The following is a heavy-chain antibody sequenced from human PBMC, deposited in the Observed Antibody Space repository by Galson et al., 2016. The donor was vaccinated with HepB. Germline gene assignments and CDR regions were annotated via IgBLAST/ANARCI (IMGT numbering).Heavy chain of an antibody. D-gene: IGHD4-17*01. Sequence: SLRLSCAASGLTLSSYGMHWVRRAPGKGLEWVALISYDASNKYYADSVKGRFTISGENSKSTLYLHMNSLRPEDTAMYYCAKGKGADYRDQYFYYYGMDVWGHGTTVTVSS. V-gene: IGHV3-30*18. J-gene: IGHJ6*02. CDR2: ISYDASNK. CDR1: GLTLSSYG. CDR3: AKGKGADYRDQYFYYYGMDV.